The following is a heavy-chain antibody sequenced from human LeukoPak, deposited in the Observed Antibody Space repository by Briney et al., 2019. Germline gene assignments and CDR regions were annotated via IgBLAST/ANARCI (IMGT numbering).Heavy chain of an antibody. CDR3: ARHKIGVTARGYYYYYMDV. Sequence: SETLSLTCTVSGGSISSGGYYWSWIRQHPGKGLEWIGYIYYSGSTYYNPSLKSRVTISVDTSKNQFSLKLSSVTAADTAVYYCARHKIGVTARGYYYYYMDVWGKGTTVTVSS. V-gene: IGHV4-31*03. D-gene: IGHD3-3*01. J-gene: IGHJ6*03. CDR1: GGSISSGGYY. CDR2: IYYSGST.